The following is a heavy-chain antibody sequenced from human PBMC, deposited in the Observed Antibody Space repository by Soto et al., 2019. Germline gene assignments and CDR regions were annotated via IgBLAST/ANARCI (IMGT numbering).Heavy chain of an antibody. Sequence: GGSLRLSCAASGFTFSSYDMHWVRQATGKGLEWVSAIGTAGDTYYPGSVKGRFTTSRENAKNSLYLQMNSLRAEDTAVYYCARSPATDTAMVTKGYYYYGMDVWGQGTTVTVSS. D-gene: IGHD5-18*01. CDR1: GFTFSSYD. CDR3: ARSPATDTAMVTKGYYYYGMDV. J-gene: IGHJ6*02. V-gene: IGHV3-13*01. CDR2: IGTAGDT.